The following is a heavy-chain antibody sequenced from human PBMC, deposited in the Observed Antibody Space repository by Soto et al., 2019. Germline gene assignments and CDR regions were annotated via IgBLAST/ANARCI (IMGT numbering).Heavy chain of an antibody. D-gene: IGHD6-19*01. CDR2: IKSRADGGTT. CDR3: TTASQWLPPYS. V-gene: IGHV3-15*01. J-gene: IGHJ4*02. CDR1: GFTFTKAW. Sequence: EVQLVESGGGLVKPGGSLRLSCAASGFTFTKAWMTWVRQTPGKGLEWVGRIKSRADGGTTDYAASVKDRFIISRDDSNDTLYLHMNRLKTDDTAVYYVTTASQWLPPYSWGQGALVTVSS.